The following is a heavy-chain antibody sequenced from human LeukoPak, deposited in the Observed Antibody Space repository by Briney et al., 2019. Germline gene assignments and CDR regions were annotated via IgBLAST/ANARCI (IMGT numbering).Heavy chain of an antibody. CDR3: APILIHTYYYDSSGSAFDI. J-gene: IGHJ3*02. D-gene: IGHD3-22*01. Sequence: ASVKVSCKVSGYTLTELSMHWVRQAPGKGLEWMGGFDPEDGETIYAQKFQGRVTMTEDTSTDTAYMELSSLRSEDTAVYYCAPILIHTYYYDSSGSAFDIWGQGTLVTVSS. CDR2: FDPEDGET. CDR1: GYTLTELS. V-gene: IGHV1-24*01.